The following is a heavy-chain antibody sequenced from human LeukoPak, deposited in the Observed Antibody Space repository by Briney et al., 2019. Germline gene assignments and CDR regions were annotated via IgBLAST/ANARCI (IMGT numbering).Heavy chain of an antibody. CDR2: IYYSGST. D-gene: IGHD1-26*01. CDR3: AKEGMGSEATTADGAFDI. Sequence: NPSETLSLTCTVSGGSISSSSYYWGWIRQPPGKGLEWIGSIYYSGSTYYNPSLKSRVTISVDTSKNQFSLKLSSVTAADTAVYFCAKEGMGSEATTADGAFDIWGQGTTVTVSS. V-gene: IGHV4-39*02. CDR1: GGSISSSSYY. J-gene: IGHJ3*02.